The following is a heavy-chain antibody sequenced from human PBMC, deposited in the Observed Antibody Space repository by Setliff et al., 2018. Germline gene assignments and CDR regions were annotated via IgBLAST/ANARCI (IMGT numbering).Heavy chain of an antibody. V-gene: IGHV1-24*01. CDR2: FDPEDGET. J-gene: IGHJ3*02. Sequence: ASVKVSCKDSGYTLTELSMHWVRQAPGKGLEWMGGFDPEDGETIYAQKFQGRVTMTEDTSTDTAYMELISLRSEDTAVYYCATNSGGNTIDAFDIWGQGTMVTVS. D-gene: IGHD2-15*01. CDR3: ATNSGGNTIDAFDI. CDR1: GYTLTELS.